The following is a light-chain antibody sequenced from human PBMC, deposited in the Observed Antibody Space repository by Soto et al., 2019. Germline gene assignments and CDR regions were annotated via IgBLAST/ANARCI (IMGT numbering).Light chain of an antibody. CDR1: QSVSWW. Sequence: DIQMTQYPSSLSASVGARVTITCRASQSVSWWLAWYQQKPGKVPKLLMFDGSTLESGVPLRFSGSGSGTEFTLTISSLQPDDVATYYCQQYYNFRWTFGQGTKVDIK. J-gene: IGKJ1*01. CDR2: DGS. CDR3: QQYYNFRWT. V-gene: IGKV1-5*01.